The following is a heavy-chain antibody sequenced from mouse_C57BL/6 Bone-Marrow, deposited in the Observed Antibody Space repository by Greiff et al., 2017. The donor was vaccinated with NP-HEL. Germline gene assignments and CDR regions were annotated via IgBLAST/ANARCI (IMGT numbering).Heavy chain of an antibody. D-gene: IGHD2-13*01. CDR3: ARGEPGTRCAY. J-gene: IGHJ3*01. CDR1: GYTFTDYY. V-gene: IGHV1-19*01. Sequence: EVQLQQSGPVLVKPGASVKLSCKASGYTFTDYYMNWVKQSPGKSLEWIGVINPYNGGTSYNQKFKGKATLTVDKSSSTAYMELNSLTSEDSAVYYCARGEPGTRCAYWGQGTLVTVSA. CDR2: INPYNGGT.